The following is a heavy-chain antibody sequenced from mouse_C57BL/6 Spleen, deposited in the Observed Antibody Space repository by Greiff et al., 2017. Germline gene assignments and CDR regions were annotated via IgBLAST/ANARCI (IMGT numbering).Heavy chain of an antibody. V-gene: IGHV5-4*01. Sequence: EVKLVESGGGLVKPGGSLKLSCAASGFTFSSYAMSWVRQTPEKRLEWVATISDGGSYTYYPDNVKGRFTISRDNAKNNLYLQMSHLKSEDTAMYYCARDWNYYSMDYWGQGTSVTVSS. CDR2: ISDGGSYT. J-gene: IGHJ4*01. CDR1: GFTFSSYA. CDR3: ARDWNYYSMDY.